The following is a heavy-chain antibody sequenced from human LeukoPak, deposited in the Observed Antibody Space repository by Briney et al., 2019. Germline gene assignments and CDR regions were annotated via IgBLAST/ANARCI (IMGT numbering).Heavy chain of an antibody. CDR1: GFTFSSYA. Sequence: PGGSLRLSCAASGFTFSSYAMPWVRQAPGKGLEWVAVISYDGSNKYYADSVKGRFTISRDNSKNTLYLQMNSLRAEDTAIYHCAKKPPPLTLELAYYFDYWGQGTLVTVSS. D-gene: IGHD1-7*01. V-gene: IGHV3-30-3*02. CDR3: AKKPPPLTLELAYYFDY. J-gene: IGHJ4*02. CDR2: ISYDGSNK.